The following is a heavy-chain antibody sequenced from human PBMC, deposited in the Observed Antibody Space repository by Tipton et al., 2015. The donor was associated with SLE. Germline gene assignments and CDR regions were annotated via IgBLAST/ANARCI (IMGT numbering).Heavy chain of an antibody. D-gene: IGHD5-18*01. V-gene: IGHV3-43D*04. CDR2: ISWDGGST. Sequence: GSLRLSCAASGFTFDDYAMHWVRQAPGKGLEWVSLISWDGGSTYYADSVKGRFTISRDNSKNSLYLQMNSLRAEDTAVYYCAREVVSLGYSYAPDAFDIWGQGTMVTVSS. J-gene: IGHJ3*02. CDR1: GFTFDDYA. CDR3: AREVVSLGYSYAPDAFDI.